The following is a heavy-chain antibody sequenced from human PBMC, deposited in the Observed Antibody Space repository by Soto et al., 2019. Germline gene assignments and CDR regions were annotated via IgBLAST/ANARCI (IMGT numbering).Heavy chain of an antibody. CDR3: AKASTYGSGSYYYFDY. V-gene: IGHV3-23*01. CDR1: GFTFSSYA. D-gene: IGHD3-10*01. J-gene: IGHJ4*02. CDR2: ISGSGGST. Sequence: EVQLLESGGGLVQPGGSLRLSCAASGFTFSSYAMSWVRQAPGKGLEWVSAISGSGGSTYYADSVKGRFTISRDNSKNTLYLQMTSRRAEDTAVYYCAKASTYGSGSYYYFDYWGQGTLVTVSS.